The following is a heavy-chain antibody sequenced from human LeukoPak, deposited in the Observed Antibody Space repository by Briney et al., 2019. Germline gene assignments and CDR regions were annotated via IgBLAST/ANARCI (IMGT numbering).Heavy chain of an antibody. Sequence: PGGSLRLSCAPSGFTFSSYAMSWVRQAPGKGLEWVSAISGSGGSTYYADSVKGRFTISRDNSKNTLYLQMNSLRAEDTAVYYCARTREQWLVFDYWGQGTLVTVSS. D-gene: IGHD6-19*01. CDR2: ISGSGGST. CDR3: ARTREQWLVFDY. CDR1: GFTFSSYA. V-gene: IGHV3-23*01. J-gene: IGHJ4*02.